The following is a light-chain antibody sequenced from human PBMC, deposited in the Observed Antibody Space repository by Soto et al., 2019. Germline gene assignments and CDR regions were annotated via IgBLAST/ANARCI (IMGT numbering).Light chain of an antibody. J-gene: IGKJ2*01. CDR3: QQYGGSPGYT. CDR2: GAS. V-gene: IGKV3-20*01. Sequence: EIVLTQSPGTLSLSPGERATLSCRASQSVSSSYLAWYQQKPGQAPRLLIYGASGRATDIPDRFSGTGSGTDFTLTISRLEPEDFAVYYCQQYGGSPGYTFGQGTKLEIK. CDR1: QSVSSSY.